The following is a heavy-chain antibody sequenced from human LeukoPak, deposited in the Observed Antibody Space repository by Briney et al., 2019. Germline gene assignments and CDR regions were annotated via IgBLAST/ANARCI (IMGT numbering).Heavy chain of an antibody. D-gene: IGHD3-10*01. J-gene: IGHJ4*02. V-gene: IGHV3-30*02. CDR3: AKDLREYYGSGSYLEY. Sequence: QSGGSLRLSCAASGFTFSSYGMHWVRQAPGKGLEWVAFIWYDGSNKYYADSVKGRFTISRDNSKSTLYLQMTSLRPEDTAVYYCAKDLREYYGSGSYLEYWGQGTLVTVSS. CDR2: IWYDGSNK. CDR1: GFTFSSYG.